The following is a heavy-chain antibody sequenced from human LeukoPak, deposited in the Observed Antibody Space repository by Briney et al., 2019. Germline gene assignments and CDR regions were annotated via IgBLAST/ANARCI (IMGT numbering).Heavy chain of an antibody. CDR1: GVTFNSCW. CDR2: INEDGSAK. V-gene: IGHV3-7*01. Sequence: GGSLRLSCAASGVTFNSCWMSWVRQAPGKGLEWMANINEDGSAKYYVDSVKGRFTISRDNAKNSLYLQMNSLRVEDTALYYCTRGDSSSKIDYWGQGIVVIVSS. J-gene: IGHJ4*02. D-gene: IGHD6-6*01. CDR3: TRGDSSSKIDY.